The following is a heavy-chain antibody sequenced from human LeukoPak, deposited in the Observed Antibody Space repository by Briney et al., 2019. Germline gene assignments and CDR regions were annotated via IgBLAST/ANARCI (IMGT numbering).Heavy chain of an antibody. D-gene: IGHD1-26*01. CDR1: GFTFSSYG. CDR2: IRYDGSNK. V-gene: IGHV3-30*02. Sequence: PGGSLRLSCAASGFTFSSYGMHWVRQAPGKGLEWVAFIRYDGSNKYYADSVKGRFTISRDNSKNTLYLQMNSLRAEDTAVYYCAKDSKNGATLNYYYYYMDVWGKGTTVTISS. J-gene: IGHJ6*03. CDR3: AKDSKNGATLNYYYYYMDV.